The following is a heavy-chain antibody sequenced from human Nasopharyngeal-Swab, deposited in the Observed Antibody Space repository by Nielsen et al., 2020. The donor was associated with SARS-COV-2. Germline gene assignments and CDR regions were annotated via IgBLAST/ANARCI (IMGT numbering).Heavy chain of an antibody. J-gene: IGHJ4*02. D-gene: IGHD1-7*01. CDR1: GLNFKASA. Sequence: SVKVSCTAPGLNFKASAVQWVRQARGQRLEWIGWVVVGSGNTNYEQKFQERVTITRDMSTSTAYMELSSLRSEDTGVYYCAAWVTGELPFDYWGQGTLVTVSS. V-gene: IGHV1-58*01. CDR2: VVVGSGNT. CDR3: AAWVTGELPFDY.